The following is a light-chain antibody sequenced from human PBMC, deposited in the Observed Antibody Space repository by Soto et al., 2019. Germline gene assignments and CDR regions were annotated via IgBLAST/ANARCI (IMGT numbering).Light chain of an antibody. CDR3: QQYNNWPGT. CDR2: GAS. Sequence: EIVMTQSPATXSXXPXXXXXXXXRASQSVSSNLAWYQQKPGQAPRLLIYGASTRATGIPARFSGSGSGTEFTLTISSLQSEDFAVYYCQQYNNWPGTFGQGTKVDIK. CDR1: QSVSSN. J-gene: IGKJ1*01. V-gene: IGKV3-15*01.